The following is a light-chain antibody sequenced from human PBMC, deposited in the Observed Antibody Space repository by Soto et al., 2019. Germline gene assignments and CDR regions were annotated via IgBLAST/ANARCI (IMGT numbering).Light chain of an antibody. Sequence: DIHMTQSPSSLSASVGDRVTITCRASQGISSYLAWYQQKPGKAPKLLISTASTLQSGVPSRFSGSGSGTEFTLTISSLQPEDVATYYCQKYNSALRTFGQGTKVDIK. CDR1: QGISSY. CDR2: TAS. J-gene: IGKJ1*01. V-gene: IGKV1-9*01. CDR3: QKYNSALRT.